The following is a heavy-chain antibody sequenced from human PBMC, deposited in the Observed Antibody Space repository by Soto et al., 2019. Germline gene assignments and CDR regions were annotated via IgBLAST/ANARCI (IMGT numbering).Heavy chain of an antibody. V-gene: IGHV3-23*01. J-gene: IGHJ6*03. CDR3: AKSSTWAHYYYMDV. Sequence: EVQLLESGGGLVQPGGSLRLSCAASGFTFSSYAMSWVRQAPGKGLEWVSVISGSGDSTKYADSVKDRFTISRDNSKNSLYLQMNSLRVEDTAVYYCAKSSTWAHYYYMDVWGKGTTVTVSS. CDR1: GFTFSSYA. CDR2: ISGSGDST. D-gene: IGHD2-2*01.